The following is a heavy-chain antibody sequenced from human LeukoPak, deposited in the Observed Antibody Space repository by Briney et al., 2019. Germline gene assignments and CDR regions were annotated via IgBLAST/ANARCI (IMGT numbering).Heavy chain of an antibody. V-gene: IGHV4-39*01. CDR3: ARSRDGYNIDY. CDR2: IYYSGST. CDR1: GGSISSSGYY. J-gene: IGHJ4*02. Sequence: SETLSLACTVSGGSISSSGYYWGWIRQPPEKGLEWIGTIYYSGSTYYNPSLKSRVTISVDTPKNQFSLKLSSVTAADTAVYYCARSRDGYNIDYWGQGTLVTVSS. D-gene: IGHD5-24*01.